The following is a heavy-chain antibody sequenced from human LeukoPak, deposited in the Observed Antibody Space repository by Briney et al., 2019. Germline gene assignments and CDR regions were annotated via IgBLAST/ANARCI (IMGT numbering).Heavy chain of an antibody. CDR1: GGTFSSYA. V-gene: IGHV1-69*04. J-gene: IGHJ4*02. D-gene: IGHD6-19*01. Sequence: ASVKVSCKASGGTFSSYAISWVRQATGQGLEWMGRIIPIFGIANYAQKFQGRVTITADKSTSTAYMELSSLRSEDTAVYYCARDFGAIAVDYYFDYWGQGTLVTVSS. CDR3: ARDFGAIAVDYYFDY. CDR2: IIPIFGIA.